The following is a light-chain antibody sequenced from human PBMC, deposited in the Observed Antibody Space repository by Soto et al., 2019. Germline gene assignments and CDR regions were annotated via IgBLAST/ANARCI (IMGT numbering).Light chain of an antibody. J-gene: IGKJ1*01. CDR2: GAS. Sequence: ESVLTQSPGTLSLSPGERATLSCRASQSVSSSYLAWYQQKPGQAPRLLIYGASSRATGIPDRFSGSGSGTDFTLTISRLEPEDFAVDYCQQYGSSPWTLGQGTKVDIK. CDR3: QQYGSSPWT. V-gene: IGKV3-20*01. CDR1: QSVSSSY.